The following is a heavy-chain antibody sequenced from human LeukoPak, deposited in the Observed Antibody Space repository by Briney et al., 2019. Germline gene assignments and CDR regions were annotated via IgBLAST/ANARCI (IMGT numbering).Heavy chain of an antibody. Sequence: HGESLKISCKGSGYSFTSYWIGWVRQMPGKGLEWMGIIYPGDSDTRYSPSFQGQVTISADKSISTAYLQWSSLKASDTAMYYCARLDGIVPAAIGGIDYWGQGTLVTVSS. V-gene: IGHV5-51*01. CDR1: GYSFTSYW. CDR2: IYPGDSDT. D-gene: IGHD2-2*02. CDR3: ARLDGIVPAAIGGIDY. J-gene: IGHJ4*02.